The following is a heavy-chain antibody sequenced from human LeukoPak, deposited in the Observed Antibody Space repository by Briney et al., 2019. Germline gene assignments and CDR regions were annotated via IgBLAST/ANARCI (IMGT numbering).Heavy chain of an antibody. J-gene: IGHJ4*02. CDR2: IIPIFGTA. CDR3: AREYGSGSYFPYFVY. V-gene: IGHV1-69*01. Sequence: SVKVSCKASGGTFSSYAISWVRQAPGQGLEWMGGIIPIFGTANYAQKFQGRVTITADESTSTAYMELSSLRSEDTAVYYCAREYGSGSYFPYFVYWGQGTLVTVSS. CDR1: GGTFSSYA. D-gene: IGHD3-10*01.